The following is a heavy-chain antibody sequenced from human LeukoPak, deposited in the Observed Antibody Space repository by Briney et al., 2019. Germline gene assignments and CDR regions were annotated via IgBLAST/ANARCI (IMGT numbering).Heavy chain of an antibody. CDR1: GFTFSNYG. CDR2: IWYDGSNK. CDR3: ARRYCSGGSCYSFRGDWLDP. J-gene: IGHJ5*02. Sequence: PGGSLRLSCAASGFTFSNYGMHWVRQAPGKGLEWVAVIWYDGSNKYYADSVKGRFTISRDNSKNTLYLQMNSLRAEDTAVYYCARRYCSGGSCYSFRGDWLDPWGQGTLVTVSS. D-gene: IGHD2-15*01. V-gene: IGHV3-33*01.